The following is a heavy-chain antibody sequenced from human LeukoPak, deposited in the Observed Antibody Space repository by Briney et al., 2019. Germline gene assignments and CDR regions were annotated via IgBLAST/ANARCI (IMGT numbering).Heavy chain of an antibody. V-gene: IGHV4-59*11. D-gene: IGHD2-15*01. CDR1: GVFIVRHY. CDR2: ISYSGST. J-gene: IGHJ4*02. CDR3: ARDGEGDQGWDY. Sequence: SETLSLTCTVSGVFIVRHYWIWLRQTPGKGLEWIGLISYSGSTNYNPSPKSRVTISLDRSMNQVSLRQSAVTAADTAVYYCARDGEGDQGWDYWGQGTLVTVSS.